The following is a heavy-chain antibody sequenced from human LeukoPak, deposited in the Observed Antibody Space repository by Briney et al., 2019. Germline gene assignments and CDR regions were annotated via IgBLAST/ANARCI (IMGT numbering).Heavy chain of an antibody. CDR1: GYTFTSYG. D-gene: IGHD2-15*01. V-gene: IGHV1-8*02. CDR3: ARYNGRWELQLGY. Sequence: GASVKVSCKASGYTFTSYGISWVRQATGQGLEWMGWMNPNSGNTGYAQKFQGRVTMTRNTSISTAYMELSSLRSEDTAVYYCARYNGRWELQLGYWGQGTLVTVSS. J-gene: IGHJ4*02. CDR2: MNPNSGNT.